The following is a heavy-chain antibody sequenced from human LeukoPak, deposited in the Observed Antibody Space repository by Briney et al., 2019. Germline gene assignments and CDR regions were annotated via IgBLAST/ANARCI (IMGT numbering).Heavy chain of an antibody. V-gene: IGHV4-59*01. D-gene: IGHD1-26*01. CDR1: GGSISSYY. J-gene: IGHJ4*02. CDR3: ASEEALRSGSFDY. Sequence: SETLSLTCTVSGGSISSYYWSWIRQPPGKGLEWIGYIYYSGSTSYNPSLKSRVTISVDTSKNQFSLKLSSVTAADTAVYYCASEEALRSGSFDYWGQGTLVTVSS. CDR2: IYYSGST.